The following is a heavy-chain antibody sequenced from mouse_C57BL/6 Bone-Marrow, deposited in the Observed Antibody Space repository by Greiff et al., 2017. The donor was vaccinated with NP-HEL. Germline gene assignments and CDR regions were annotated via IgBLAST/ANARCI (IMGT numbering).Heavy chain of an antibody. D-gene: IGHD2-4*01. J-gene: IGHJ3*01. CDR1: GYSITSGYY. CDR2: ISYDGSN. CDR3: ARGGLRDWFAY. V-gene: IGHV3-6*01. Sequence: EVHLVESGPGLVKPSQSLSLTCSVTGYSITSGYYWNWIRQFPGNKLEWMGYISYDGSNNYNPSLKNRISITRDTSKNQFFLKLNSVTTEDTATYYCARGGLRDWFAYWGQGTLVTVSA.